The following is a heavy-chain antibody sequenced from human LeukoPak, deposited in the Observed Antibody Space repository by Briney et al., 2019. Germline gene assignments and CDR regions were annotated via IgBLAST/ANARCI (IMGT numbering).Heavy chain of an antibody. V-gene: IGHV3-23*01. CDR2: ITGSGGST. D-gene: IGHD6-13*01. CDR3: AKDNHGHYSSWFRKEKLTGHPSRKTGFDP. J-gene: IGHJ5*02. Sequence: GGSLRLSCAASGFTFSSYAMSWVRQAPGKGLEWVSAITGSGGSTYYADSVKGRFTISRDNSKNTLYLQMNSLRAEDTAVYYCAKDNHGHYSSWFRKEKLTGHPSRKTGFDPWGQGTLVTVSS. CDR1: GFTFSSYA.